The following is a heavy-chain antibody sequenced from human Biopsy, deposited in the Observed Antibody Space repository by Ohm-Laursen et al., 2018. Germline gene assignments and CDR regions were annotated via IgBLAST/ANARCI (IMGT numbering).Heavy chain of an antibody. CDR1: GGSVSSGGSY. J-gene: IGHJ2*01. V-gene: IGHV4-31*01. CDR2: FYYSGTT. CDR3: ARRPYGGTGYWYFDL. Sequence: TLSLTCTVSGGSVSSGGSYWSWIRPHPGKGLEWIGYFYYSGTTYYNPSLKSLVTISVNTSKNQFSLKLNSVTAADTAVYYCARRPYGGTGYWYFDLWGRGTLVTVSS. D-gene: IGHD4-23*01.